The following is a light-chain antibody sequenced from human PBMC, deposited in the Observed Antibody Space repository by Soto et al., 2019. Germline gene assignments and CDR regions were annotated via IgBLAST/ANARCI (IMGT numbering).Light chain of an antibody. V-gene: IGKV1-5*01. Sequence: DIQMTQSPSTLSASVGDRVTITCRASQSISSWLAWYQQKPGKAPNLLIYDASSLESGVPSRFSGSGSGTEFTLPISSLQPADFATYYCQQYNSYSRTFGQGTKVEIK. J-gene: IGKJ1*01. CDR1: QSISSW. CDR2: DAS. CDR3: QQYNSYSRT.